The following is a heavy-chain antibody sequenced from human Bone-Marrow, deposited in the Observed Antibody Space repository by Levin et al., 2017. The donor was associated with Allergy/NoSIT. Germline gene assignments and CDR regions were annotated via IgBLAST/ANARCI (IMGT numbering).Heavy chain of an antibody. J-gene: IGHJ3*02. V-gene: IGHV5-51*01. CDR2: MYPGDSDT. CDR3: ARVLCGLSGGSCYSPDGPFDI. Sequence: PGGSLRLSCRASGYTFTNYWIGWVRQMPGKGLEWMGIMYPGDSDTRYRPSFEGQVTISADKSINTAYVQWSSLQASDSAMYYCARVLCGLSGGSCYSPDGPFDIWGQGTIVTVSS. CDR1: GYTFTNYW. D-gene: IGHD2-15*01.